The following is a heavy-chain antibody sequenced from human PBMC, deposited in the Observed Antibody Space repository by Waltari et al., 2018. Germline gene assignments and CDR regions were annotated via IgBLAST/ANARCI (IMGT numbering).Heavy chain of an antibody. J-gene: IGHJ1*01. Sequence: QLQLQESGPGLVKPSETPYLTCTVSGGSISTNYNWGWIRQPPGKGLEWMGNMQYRGSTFYNPSLKRRVTISLDTSKNQFSLRLSSVVAADTAVYFCGRIAFGDDGGYFQHWGQGTLVTVSS. D-gene: IGHD4-17*01. CDR1: GGSISTNYN. CDR3: GRIAFGDDGGYFQH. V-gene: IGHV4-39*01. CDR2: MQYRGST.